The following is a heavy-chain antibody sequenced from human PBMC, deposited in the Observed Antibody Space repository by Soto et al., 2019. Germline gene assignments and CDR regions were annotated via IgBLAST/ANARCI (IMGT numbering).Heavy chain of an antibody. D-gene: IGHD3-9*01. J-gene: IGHJ5*02. CDR3: ARGLRGTKYDLLMGGT. CDR2: IYHIGIT. V-gene: IGHV4-4*02. Sequence: QVHLRESGPGLVKPSGTLSLTCAVSGASISSSSWWSWVRQPPGKGLEWIGEIYHIGITHYTPSLKSRVTISVDKSEINFSLKLTSVTAADTAVYYCARGLRGTKYDLLMGGTWGQGALVIVSS. CDR1: GASISSSSW.